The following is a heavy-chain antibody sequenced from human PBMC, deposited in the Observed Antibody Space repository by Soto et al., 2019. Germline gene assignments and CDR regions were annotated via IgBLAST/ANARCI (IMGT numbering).Heavy chain of an antibody. CDR1: GYSFSTYS. Sequence: GESLKISCKASGYSFSTYSIGWVRQMPGKGLEWMGIIYPGDSDTRYSPSFQGQVTISADKSISTAYLQWSSLKASDTAMYYCARPSEVAATGVGFDYWGQGTLVTAPQ. J-gene: IGHJ4*02. CDR2: IYPGDSDT. V-gene: IGHV5-51*01. CDR3: ARPSEVAATGVGFDY. D-gene: IGHD2-15*01.